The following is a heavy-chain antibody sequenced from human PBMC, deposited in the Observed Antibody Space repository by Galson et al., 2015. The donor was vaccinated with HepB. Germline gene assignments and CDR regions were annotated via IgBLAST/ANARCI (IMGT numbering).Heavy chain of an antibody. V-gene: IGHV3-53*01. CDR3: ASPFGIGGNCYPLWY. CDR2: ISYDGGHA. D-gene: IGHD2-21*02. CDR1: GFPVTDNY. J-gene: IGHJ4*02. Sequence: SLRLSCAVSGFPVTDNYMSWVRQAPGKGLEWMAVISYDGGHAFYADSVKGRFTISRDTSKNTVYLQMNSLRVEDTAVYYCASPFGIGGNCYPLWYWGQGTLVTVSS.